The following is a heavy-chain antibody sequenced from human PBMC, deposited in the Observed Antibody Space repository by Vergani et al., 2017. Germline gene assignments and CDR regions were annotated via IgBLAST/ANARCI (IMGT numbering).Heavy chain of an antibody. J-gene: IGHJ6*02. Sequence: EVQLVESGGGLVKPGGSLRLSCAASGFTLSNAWMSWVRQAPGKGLEWVGHIKNKTDGGTTDYAAPVKGRFTISRDDSQNTLYLQMNSLEPEDTAVYYCTPVPPLKPYYYYCMVVWGQGTSVTVSS. V-gene: IGHV3-15*01. D-gene: IGHD2-8*01. CDR3: TPVPPLKPYYYYCMVV. CDR2: IKNKTDGGTT. CDR1: GFTLSNAW.